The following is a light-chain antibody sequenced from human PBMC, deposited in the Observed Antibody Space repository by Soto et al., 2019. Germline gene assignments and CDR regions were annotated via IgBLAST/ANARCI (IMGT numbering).Light chain of an antibody. CDR1: QSVSSNY. CDR3: QQYGSSPRT. J-gene: IGKJ1*01. CDR2: GAS. V-gene: IGKV3-20*01. Sequence: EIVFTQSPXXRXXXXXXXSALSCIXSQSVSSNYLAWYQQKPGQAPRLLIYGASSRATGIPDRFSGSGSGTDFTLTISRLEPEDFAVYYCQQYGSSPRTFGQGTKVDIK.